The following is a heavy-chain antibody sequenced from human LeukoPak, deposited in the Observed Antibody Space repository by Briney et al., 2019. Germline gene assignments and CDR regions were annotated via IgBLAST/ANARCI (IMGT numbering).Heavy chain of an antibody. Sequence: SETLSLTCTVSGGSISSSIYYWGWIRQSPGKGLEWIGSIYYSGSTNYNPSLKSRVTISVDTSKNQFSLKLSSVTAADTAVYYCARHHRNPGYSSSWYAYNWFDPWGQGTLVTVSS. V-gene: IGHV4-39*01. CDR2: IYYSGST. J-gene: IGHJ5*02. D-gene: IGHD6-13*01. CDR1: GGSISSSIYY. CDR3: ARHHRNPGYSSSWYAYNWFDP.